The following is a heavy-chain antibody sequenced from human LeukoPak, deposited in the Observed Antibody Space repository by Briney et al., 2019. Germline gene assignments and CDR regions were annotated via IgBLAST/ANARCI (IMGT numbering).Heavy chain of an antibody. CDR3: ARDQEDYYDSSGFHHGFDY. V-gene: IGHV3-30*04. CDR1: GFTFSSYA. J-gene: IGHJ4*02. Sequence: GGSLRLSCAASGFTFSSYAMHWVRQAPGKGLEWVAVISYDGGNKYYADSVKGRFTISRDNSKNTLYLQMNSLRAEDTAVYYCARDQEDYYDSSGFHHGFDYWGQGTLVTVSS. CDR2: ISYDGGNK. D-gene: IGHD3-22*01.